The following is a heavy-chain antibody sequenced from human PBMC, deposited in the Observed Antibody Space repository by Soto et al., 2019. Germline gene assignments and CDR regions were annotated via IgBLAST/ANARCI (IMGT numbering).Heavy chain of an antibody. V-gene: IGHV1-46*02. CDR2: FNPSGGST. CDR3: ARGGYDWYFDL. CDR1: GYTFNSYY. J-gene: IGHJ2*01. D-gene: IGHD3-16*01. Sequence: GASVKVSCKASGYTFNSYYIHWVRQAPGQGLEWMGIFNPSGGSTNYAQKLQGRVTLTRDTSTSTAYMELNSLRSEDTAIYYCARGGYDWYFDLWGRGTLVTVSS.